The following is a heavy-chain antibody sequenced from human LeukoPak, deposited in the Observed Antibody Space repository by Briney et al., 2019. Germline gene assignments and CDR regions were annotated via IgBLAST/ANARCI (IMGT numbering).Heavy chain of an antibody. CDR1: VGSISSYY. V-gene: IGHV4-59*01. J-gene: IGHJ4*02. CDR3: ARTLSFDGYSDY. CDR2: IYYSGST. Sequence: SETLSLTCPVSVGSISSYYWSWIRQPPGKGLEWIGYIYYSGSTNYNPSLKSRVTISVDTSKNQFSLKLTSVTAADTAVYYCARTLSFDGYSDYWGQGTLVTVSS. D-gene: IGHD5-24*01.